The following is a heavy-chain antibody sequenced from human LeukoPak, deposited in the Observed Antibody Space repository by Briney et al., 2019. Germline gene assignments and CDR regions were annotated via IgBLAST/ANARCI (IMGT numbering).Heavy chain of an antibody. J-gene: IGHJ3*02. Sequence: PSETLSLTCDVSDYSIRSGYYWGWIRQPPGKGLEWIGILYHSGSAYYSPSLKSRVTISLDTSNNELSLRLSSVTAADTAIYDCARQNIVVVVAATPGAFDIWGQGTLVTVSS. D-gene: IGHD2-15*01. CDR3: ARQNIVVVVAATPGAFDI. V-gene: IGHV4-38-2*01. CDR1: DYSIRSGYY. CDR2: LYHSGSA.